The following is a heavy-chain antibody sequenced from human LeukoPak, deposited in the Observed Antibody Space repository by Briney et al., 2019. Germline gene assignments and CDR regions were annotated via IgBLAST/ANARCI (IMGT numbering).Heavy chain of an antibody. D-gene: IGHD6-6*01. CDR3: ARSGGSSSDAFDP. J-gene: IGHJ5*02. Sequence: GASVKVSCKASGYTFTNNYMHWVRQAPGQGLEWMGIIHPSGGSTSYAQNFQGRVTMTRDTSTSTVYMELSSLRSEDTAVYYCARSGGSSSDAFDPWGQGTLVTVSS. CDR2: IHPSGGST. V-gene: IGHV1-46*01. CDR1: GYTFTNNY.